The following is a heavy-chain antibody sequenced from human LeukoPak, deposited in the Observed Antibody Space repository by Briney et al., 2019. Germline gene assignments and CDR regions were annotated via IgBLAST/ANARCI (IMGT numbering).Heavy chain of an antibody. Sequence: ASVKVSCKASRYTFSSYDINWVREAAGQGLEWMGWMNPNTGRTGFAQKFQGRLTMTRDTSISTAYMELSSLRSEDTAVYYCARLSQTPDYYSSAGYYYLGYWGQGTPVTVSS. J-gene: IGHJ4*02. CDR2: MNPNTGRT. V-gene: IGHV1-8*01. D-gene: IGHD3-22*01. CDR3: ARLSQTPDYYSSAGYYYLGY. CDR1: RYTFSSYD.